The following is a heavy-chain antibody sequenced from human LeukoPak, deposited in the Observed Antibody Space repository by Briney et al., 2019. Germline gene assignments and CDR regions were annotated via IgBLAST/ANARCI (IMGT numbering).Heavy chain of an antibody. V-gene: IGHV3-48*02. Sequence: GSLRLSCAASGFTFSSYSMNWVRQAPGKGLEWVSYISSSSSTIYYADSVKGRFTISRDNAKNSLYLQMNSLRDEDTAVYYCARDLRRITFGGGNFFDYWGQGTLVTVSS. CDR3: ARDLRRITFGGGNFFDY. CDR2: ISSSSSTI. J-gene: IGHJ4*02. CDR1: GFTFSSYS. D-gene: IGHD3-16*01.